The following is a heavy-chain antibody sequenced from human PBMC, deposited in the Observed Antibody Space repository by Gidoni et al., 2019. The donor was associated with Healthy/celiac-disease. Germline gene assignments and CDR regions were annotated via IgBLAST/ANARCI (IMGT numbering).Heavy chain of an antibody. CDR3: ARQLGGYCSSTSCSTFDY. CDR1: GGSISSSSYY. Sequence: QLQLQESGPGLVKPSETLSLTCTVSGGSISSSSYYWGWIRQPPGKGLEWIGSIYYSGSTYYNPSLKSRVTISVDTSKNQFSLKLSSVTAADTAVYYCARQLGGYCSSTSCSTFDYWGQGTLVTVSS. V-gene: IGHV4-39*01. CDR2: IYYSGST. J-gene: IGHJ4*02. D-gene: IGHD2-2*01.